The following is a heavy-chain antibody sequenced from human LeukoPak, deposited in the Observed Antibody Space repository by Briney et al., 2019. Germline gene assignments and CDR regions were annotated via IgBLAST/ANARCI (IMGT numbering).Heavy chain of an antibody. J-gene: IGHJ3*02. CDR2: INWNGGST. CDR1: GFTFDDYG. CDR3: AKYYYDSVGFNAFDI. Sequence: GGSLRLSCAASGFTFDDYGMSWVRQAPGKGLEWVSGINWNGGSTGYADSVKGRFTISRDNAKNSLYLQMNSLRAEDTAVYYCAKYYYDSVGFNAFDIWGQGTMVTVSS. D-gene: IGHD3-22*01. V-gene: IGHV3-20*04.